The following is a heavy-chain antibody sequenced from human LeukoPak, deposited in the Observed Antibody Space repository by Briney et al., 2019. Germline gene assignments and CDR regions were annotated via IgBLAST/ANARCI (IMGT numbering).Heavy chain of an antibody. CDR1: GGSFSGYY. J-gene: IGHJ6*03. CDR2: INHSGST. CDR3: AIVVVPAADMDV. V-gene: IGHV4-34*01. D-gene: IGHD2-2*01. Sequence: SETLSLTCAVYGGSFSGYYWSWIRQPPGKGLEWIGEINHSGSTNYNPSLKSRVTISVDTSKNQFSLKLSSVTAADTAVYYCAIVVVPAADMDVWGKGTPVTVSS.